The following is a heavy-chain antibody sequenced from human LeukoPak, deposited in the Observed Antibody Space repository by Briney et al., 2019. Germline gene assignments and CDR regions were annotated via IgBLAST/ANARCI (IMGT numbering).Heavy chain of an antibody. CDR1: GFTFSSYS. D-gene: IGHD3-16*01. CDR3: ARQIGGNSGGYMDV. CDR2: ISSSSSYI. Sequence: GGSLRLSCAASGFTFSSYSMNWVRQAPGKGLEWASSISSSSSYIYYADSVKGRFTISRDNAKNSLYLQMNSLRAEDTAVYYCARQIGGNSGGYMDVWGKGTTVTVSS. J-gene: IGHJ6*03. V-gene: IGHV3-21*01.